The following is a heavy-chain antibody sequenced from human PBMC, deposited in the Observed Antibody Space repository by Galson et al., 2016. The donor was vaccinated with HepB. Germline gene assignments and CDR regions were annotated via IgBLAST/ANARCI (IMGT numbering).Heavy chain of an antibody. J-gene: IGHJ4*02. V-gene: IGHV3-9*01. CDR1: GFNFDDYA. CDR2: ITWNSGRI. Sequence: SLRLSCAASGFNFDDYAMHWVRQAPGKGLEWVSAITWNSGRIAYADSVKGRFTISRDNGKNSLYLQMNSLRPEDTAFYYCAKDGGNSYGYRFDYWGQGTLVAVSS. D-gene: IGHD5-18*01. CDR3: AKDGGNSYGYRFDY.